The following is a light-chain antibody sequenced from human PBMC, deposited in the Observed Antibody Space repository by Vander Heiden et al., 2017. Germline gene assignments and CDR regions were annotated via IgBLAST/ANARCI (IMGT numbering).Light chain of an antibody. CDR2: SAS. J-gene: IGKJ5*01. CDR1: QGISSF. Sequence: DIQLTQSPSFLSASLGDRVTITCRASQGISSFLAWYQQKPGKAPNLLIYSASTWQSGVPSRFSGSGSGTEFTLTISSLQPEDFATYYCHQLNNYPITFGQGTRLEIK. V-gene: IGKV1-9*01. CDR3: HQLNNYPIT.